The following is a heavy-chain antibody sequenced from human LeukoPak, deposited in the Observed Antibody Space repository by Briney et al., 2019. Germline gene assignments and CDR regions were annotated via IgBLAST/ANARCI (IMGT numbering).Heavy chain of an antibody. CDR3: ARDMTGPGIAVAGTINFDY. CDR2: ISAYNGNT. Sequence: ASVKVSCKASGYTFTSYGISWARQAPEQGLEWMGWISAYNGNTNYAQKLQGRVTMTTDTSTSTAYMELRSLRSDDTAVYYCARDMTGPGIAVAGTINFDYWGQGTLVTVSS. D-gene: IGHD6-19*01. J-gene: IGHJ4*02. CDR1: GYTFTSYG. V-gene: IGHV1-18*01.